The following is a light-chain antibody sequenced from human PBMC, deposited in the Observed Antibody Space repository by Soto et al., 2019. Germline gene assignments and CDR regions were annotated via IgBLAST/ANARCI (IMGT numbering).Light chain of an antibody. CDR2: DAS. Sequence: DIQMTQSPSTLSASVGYRVTITCRASQSISSWLAWYQQKPGKAPKLLIYDASSLESGVPSRFSGSGSGTEFTLTISSLQPDDLATYYCQQYNSYSRTFGQGTKVEIK. CDR3: QQYNSYSRT. J-gene: IGKJ1*01. V-gene: IGKV1-5*01. CDR1: QSISSW.